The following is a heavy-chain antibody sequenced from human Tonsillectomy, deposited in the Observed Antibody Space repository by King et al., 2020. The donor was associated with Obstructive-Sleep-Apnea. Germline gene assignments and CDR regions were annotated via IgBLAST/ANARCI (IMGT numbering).Heavy chain of an antibody. J-gene: IGHJ6*02. CDR2: ISDSGGST. CDR1: GFTFSSYA. D-gene: IGHD2-8*01. V-gene: IGHV3-23*04. CDR3: AKGMGMLSDGMDV. Sequence: EVQLVESGGGLVQPGGSLRLSCAASGFTFSSYAMSWVRQAPGKGLEWVSIISDSGGSTYYADSVKGRFTISRDNSKNTLYLQMNSLRAEDTAVYYCAKGMGMLSDGMDVWGQGTTVTVSS.